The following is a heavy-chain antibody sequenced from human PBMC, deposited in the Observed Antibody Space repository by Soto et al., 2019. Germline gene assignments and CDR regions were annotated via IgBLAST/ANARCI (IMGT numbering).Heavy chain of an antibody. Sequence: LGESLKISCKGSGYNFISYWISWVRQMPGKGLEWMGRIDPSDSYTNYSPSFQGHVTISADKSISTAYLQWSSLKASDTAMYYCARPYSSGEDTGVWGQGTTVTVSS. CDR3: ARPYSSGEDTGV. V-gene: IGHV5-10-1*01. CDR2: IDPSDSYT. CDR1: GYNFISYW. D-gene: IGHD3-22*01. J-gene: IGHJ6*02.